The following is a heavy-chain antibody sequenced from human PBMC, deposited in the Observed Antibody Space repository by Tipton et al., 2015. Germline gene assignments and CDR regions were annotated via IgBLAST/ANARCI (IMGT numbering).Heavy chain of an antibody. D-gene: IGHD4-11*01. V-gene: IGHV4-39*07. CDR3: ARGRSTLYSDSAGADY. Sequence: GLVKPSETLSLTCTVSGGSISSSSYYWDWIRQSPGKGLEWIGNIYYSGSTYYNPSLKSRVTISLDTSKNQFSLKLSSVTAADTAVYYCARGRSTLYSDSAGADYWGPGTLVTVSS. CDR1: GGSISSSSYY. CDR2: IYYSGST. J-gene: IGHJ4*02.